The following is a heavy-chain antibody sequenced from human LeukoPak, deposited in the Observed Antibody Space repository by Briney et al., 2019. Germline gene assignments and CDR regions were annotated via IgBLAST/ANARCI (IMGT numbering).Heavy chain of an antibody. V-gene: IGHV3-21*01. J-gene: IGHJ4*02. CDR1: GFTFSSYS. D-gene: IGHD6-13*01. CDR2: ITKSSSYI. Sequence: GGSLRLSCAASGFTFSSYSMIWVRQAPGKGLEWVSSITKSSSYIYYADSVKGRFTISRDNAKNSLYLQMNRLRADDTAVYHCARVRSAAAGPLDYWGQGTLVTVSS. CDR3: ARVRSAAAGPLDY.